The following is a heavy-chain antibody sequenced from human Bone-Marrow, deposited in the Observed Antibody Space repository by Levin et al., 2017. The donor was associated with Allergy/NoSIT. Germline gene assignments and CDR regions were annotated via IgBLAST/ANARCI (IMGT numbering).Heavy chain of an antibody. D-gene: IGHD3-3*01. Sequence: KPGGSLRLSCAASGFTFSSYGMTWVRQAPGKGLEWVSYISYSSSYIYYGDSVKGRFTIARDNAENSLYLQMNSLRAEDTAVYYCARDRSTVFEFDLWGRGTLVTVSS. CDR1: GFTFSSYG. CDR2: ISYSSSYI. V-gene: IGHV3-21*01. J-gene: IGHJ2*01. CDR3: ARDRSTVFEFDL.